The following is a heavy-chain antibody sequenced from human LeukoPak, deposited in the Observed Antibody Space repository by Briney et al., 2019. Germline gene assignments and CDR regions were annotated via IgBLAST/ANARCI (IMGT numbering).Heavy chain of an antibody. D-gene: IGHD2-2*01. CDR3: ATLTGGRCSRTSCPYDD. CDR1: GFTFSSLE. Sequence: PGGSLRLSCTVSGFTFSSLEMNWVRQAPGKGLEWVAYISTDSGETIYYADSVEGRFTISRDNAKNSLYLQMNSLRVEDTATYYCATLTGGRCSRTSCPYDDWGQGTLVTVSS. CDR2: ISTDSGETI. V-gene: IGHV3-48*03. J-gene: IGHJ4*02.